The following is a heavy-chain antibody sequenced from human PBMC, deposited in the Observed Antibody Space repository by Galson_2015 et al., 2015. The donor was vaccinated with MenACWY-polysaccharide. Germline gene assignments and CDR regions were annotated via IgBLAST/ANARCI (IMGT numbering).Heavy chain of an antibody. D-gene: IGHD2-2*01. CDR2: IGGSGSNP. CDR3: ARVRYSTGKYQFDY. CDR1: GFTFSNYA. V-gene: IGHV3-23*01. Sequence: SLRLSCAASGFTFSNYAMSWVRQAPGKGLEWVSAIGGSGSNPHYADSVKGRFTISRDNSKNTLSLQMNSPIAEDTAVYYCARVRYSTGKYQFDYWGQGTLVAVSS. J-gene: IGHJ4*02.